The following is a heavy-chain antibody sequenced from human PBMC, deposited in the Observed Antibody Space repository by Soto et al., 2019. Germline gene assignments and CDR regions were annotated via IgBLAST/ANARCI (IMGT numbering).Heavy chain of an antibody. CDR2: ISYDGSNK. D-gene: IGHD3-3*01. CDR1: GFTFSSYG. CDR3: AKDLERTYYDFWSGWSYMDV. J-gene: IGHJ6*03. V-gene: IGHV3-30*18. Sequence: GGSLRLSCAASGFTFSSYGMHWVRQAPGKGLEWVAVISYDGSNKYYADSVKGRFTISRDNSKNTLYLQMNSLRAEDTAVYYCAKDLERTYYDFWSGWSYMDVWSKGTTVTVSS.